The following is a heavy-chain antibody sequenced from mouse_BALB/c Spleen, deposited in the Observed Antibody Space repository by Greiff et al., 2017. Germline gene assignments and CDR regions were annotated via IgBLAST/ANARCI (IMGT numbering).Heavy chain of an antibody. CDR1: GYAFTSYN. J-gene: IGHJ1*01. CDR3: ARDDGSSYGYFEV. Sequence: EVQLQQSGPELVKPGASVKVSCKASGYAFTSYNMYWVKQSHGKSLEWIGYIDPYNGGTSYNQKFKGKATLTVDKSSSTAYMQLSSLTSEDSAVYFCARDDGSSYGYFEVWGAGTTVTVSS. D-gene: IGHD1-1*01. V-gene: IGHV1S135*01. CDR2: IDPYNGGT.